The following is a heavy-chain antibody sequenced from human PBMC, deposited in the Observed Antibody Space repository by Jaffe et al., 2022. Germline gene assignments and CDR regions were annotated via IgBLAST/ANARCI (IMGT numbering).Heavy chain of an antibody. CDR2: INPNSGGT. J-gene: IGHJ3*02. D-gene: IGHD2-2*01. V-gene: IGHV1-2*02. Sequence: QVQLVQSGAEVKKPGASVKVSCKASGYTFTGYYMHWVRQAPGQGLEWMGWINPNSGGTNYAQKFQGRVTMTRDTSISTAYMELSRLRSDDTAVYYCARTSLYCSSTSCYGYDAFDIWGQGTMVTVSS. CDR3: ARTSLYCSSTSCYGYDAFDI. CDR1: GYTFTGYY.